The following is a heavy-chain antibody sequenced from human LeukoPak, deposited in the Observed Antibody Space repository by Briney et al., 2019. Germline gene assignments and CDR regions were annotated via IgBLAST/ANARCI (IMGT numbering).Heavy chain of an antibody. CDR2: IYHSGST. J-gene: IGHJ6*03. D-gene: IGHD3-3*01. CDR1: GGPISSSNW. CDR3: ARGFTEKITIFGVVILPHYYYYYMDV. V-gene: IGHV4-4*02. Sequence: PSETLSLTCAVSGGPISSSNWWSWVRQPPGKGLEWIGEIYHSGSTNYNPSLKSRVTISVDKSKNQFSLKLSSVTAADTAVYYCARGFTEKITIFGVVILPHYYYYYMDVWGKGTTVTVSS.